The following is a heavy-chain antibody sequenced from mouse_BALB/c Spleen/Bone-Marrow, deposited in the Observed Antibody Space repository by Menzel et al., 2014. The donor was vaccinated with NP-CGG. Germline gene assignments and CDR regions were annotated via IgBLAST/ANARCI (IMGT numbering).Heavy chain of an antibody. D-gene: IGHD2-10*02. V-gene: IGHV1S56*01. J-gene: IGHJ2*01. CDR2: IYPGNVDT. Sequence: LVESGPELVKPGTSVRISCKPSGYTFTSYYIHWVRQRPGQGLEWIGWIYPGNVDTKYNEKFKGKATLTADKSSSTAYMQLSSLTSEDSAVYFCARETRYGNYVDYFDYWGQGTTLTVSS. CDR3: ARETRYGNYVDYFDY. CDR1: GYTFTSYY.